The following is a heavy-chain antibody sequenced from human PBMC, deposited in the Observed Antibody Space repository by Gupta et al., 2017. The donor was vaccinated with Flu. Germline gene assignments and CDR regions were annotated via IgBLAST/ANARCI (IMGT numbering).Heavy chain of an antibody. V-gene: IGHV2-5*04. Sequence: QITLKESGPSLVKPAQTLTLTCSLSGFSLDTHGVGVAWIRHPPGKALEWLADIYWDDDTRYSPSLKTRLSITRDTNGDQVFMTMTEMEQADTGTYYCVYNDISWGAAVFQFDYWGQVRLVTVSS. CDR2: IYWDDDT. CDR3: VYNDISWGAAVFQFDY. J-gene: IGHJ4*02. D-gene: IGHD5-24*01. CDR1: GFSLDTHGVG.